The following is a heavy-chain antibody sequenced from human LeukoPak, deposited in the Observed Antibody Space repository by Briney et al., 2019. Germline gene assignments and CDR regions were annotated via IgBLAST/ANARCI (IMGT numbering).Heavy chain of an antibody. J-gene: IGHJ4*02. D-gene: IGHD2-2*01. CDR2: ISYNGST. CDR3: ARKQRFCSSSTCRYVGIDY. CDR1: GGSVSRSSYY. V-gene: IGHV4-39*01. Sequence: SETLSLTCTVSGGSVSRSSYYWGWIRQPPGKGLEWIGSISYNGSTDYNPSLKSRVSISVDTSKNQFSLRLSSVTAADTAVYYCARKQRFCSSSTCRYVGIDYWGQGTLVTVSS.